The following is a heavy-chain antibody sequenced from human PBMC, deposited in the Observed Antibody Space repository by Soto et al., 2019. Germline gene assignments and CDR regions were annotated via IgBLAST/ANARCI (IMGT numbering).Heavy chain of an antibody. V-gene: IGHV3-23*01. D-gene: IGHD5-18*01. CDR3: AKDDVDTAMVLRKDYYYYYGMDV. Sequence: EVQLLESGGGLVQPGGSLRLSCAASGFTFSRYAMSWVRQAPGKGLEWVSAISGSGGSTYYADSVKGRFTISRDNSKNTLDLQMNSLRAEDTAVYYCAKDDVDTAMVLRKDYYYYYGMDVWGQGTTVTVSS. CDR1: GFTFSRYA. J-gene: IGHJ6*02. CDR2: ISGSGGST.